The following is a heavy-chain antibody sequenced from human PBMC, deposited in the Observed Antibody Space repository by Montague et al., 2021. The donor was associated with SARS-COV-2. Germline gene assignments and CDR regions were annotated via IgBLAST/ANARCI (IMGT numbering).Heavy chain of an antibody. V-gene: IGHV4-34*01. CDR3: ARGTRVVGITPGFRY. CDR1: RGSFHIFS. D-gene: IGHD2-21*01. Sequence: SETLSLTCAVYRGSFHIFSWGSFRHSPAKGLEWCVEIVHRGNTNYNTSPQSRLTISVDTSKNQCSLHLTSVTAADTATYYCARGTRVVGITPGFRYWGQGTQVAVSS. J-gene: IGHJ4*02. CDR2: IVHRGNT.